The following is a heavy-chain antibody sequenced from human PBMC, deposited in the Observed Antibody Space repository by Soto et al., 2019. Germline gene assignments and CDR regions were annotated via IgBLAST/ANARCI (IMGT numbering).Heavy chain of an antibody. J-gene: IGHJ6*02. CDR2: IIPIFGTA. Sequence: QVQLVQSGAEVKKPGSSVKVSCKASGGTFSSYAISWVRQAPGQGLEWMGGIIPIFGTANYAQKFQGRVTITADESTSKAYMELSSLRSEDTAVHYCARFLAAAGDYYYYGMDVWGQGTTVTVSS. V-gene: IGHV1-69*01. CDR1: GGTFSSYA. CDR3: ARFLAAAGDYYYYGMDV. D-gene: IGHD6-13*01.